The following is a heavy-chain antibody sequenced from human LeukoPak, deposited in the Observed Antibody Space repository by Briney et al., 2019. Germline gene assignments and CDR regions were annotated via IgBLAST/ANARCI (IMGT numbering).Heavy chain of an antibody. CDR3: ARYRRNWFDP. J-gene: IGHJ5*02. D-gene: IGHD1-26*01. CDR2: IYTSGST. CDR1: GGSISSGSYY. Sequence: TTSETLSLTCTVSGGSISSGSYYWSWIRQPAGKGLEWIGRIYTSGSTNYNPSLKSRVTISVDTSKNQFSLKLSSVTAADTAVYYCARYRRNWFDPWGQGTLVTVSS. V-gene: IGHV4-61*02.